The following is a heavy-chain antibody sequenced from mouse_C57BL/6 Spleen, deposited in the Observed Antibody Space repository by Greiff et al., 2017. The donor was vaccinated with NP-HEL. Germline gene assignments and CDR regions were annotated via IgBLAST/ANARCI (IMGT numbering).Heavy chain of an antibody. V-gene: IGHV5-6*01. J-gene: IGHJ3*01. CDR2: ISSGGSYT. CDR1: GFTFSSYG. Sequence: EVHLVESGGDLVKPGGSLKLSCAASGFTFSSYGMSWVRQTPDKRLEWVATISSGGSYTYYPDSVKGRFTISRDNAKNTLYLQMSSLKSEDTAMYYCARQFRDDYASNFAYWGQGTLVTVSA. CDR3: ARQFRDDYASNFAY. D-gene: IGHD2-4*01.